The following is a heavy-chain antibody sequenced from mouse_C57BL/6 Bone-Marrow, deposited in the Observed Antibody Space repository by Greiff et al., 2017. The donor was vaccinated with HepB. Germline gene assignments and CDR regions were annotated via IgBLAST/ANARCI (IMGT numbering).Heavy chain of an antibody. D-gene: IGHD1-1*01. CDR1: GYTFTSYG. Sequence: VKLQQSGAELARPGASVKLSCKASGYTFTSYGISWVKQRTGQGLEWIGEIYPRSGNTYYNEKFKGKATLTADKSSSTAYLELRIQTSEDSAVYFCARGYGSSSPYYFDYWGQGTTLTVSS. CDR3: ARGYGSSSPYYFDY. CDR2: IYPRSGNT. V-gene: IGHV1-81*01. J-gene: IGHJ2*01.